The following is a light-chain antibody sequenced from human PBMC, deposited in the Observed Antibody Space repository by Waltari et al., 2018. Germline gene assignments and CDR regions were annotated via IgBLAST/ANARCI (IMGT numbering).Light chain of an antibody. Sequence: QSALTQPASVSGSPGQSITISCTGTSSDVGTYDYVSWYQQHPGKAPKPMIYDVTKRPAGIANRFAGSKSGNTAYLTISGLQAEDEADYYCSSYTTSSTVYVFGTGTKVTVL. CDR2: DVT. V-gene: IGLV2-14*03. J-gene: IGLJ1*01. CDR3: SSYTTSSTVYV. CDR1: SSDVGTYDY.